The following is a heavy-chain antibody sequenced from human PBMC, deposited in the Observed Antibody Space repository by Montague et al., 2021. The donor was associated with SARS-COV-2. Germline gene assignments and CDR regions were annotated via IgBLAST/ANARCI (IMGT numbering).Heavy chain of an antibody. CDR2: ISHEGSYK. Sequence: SLRPSCAASGFTFSSYALHRVRQAPGKGLEWVADISHEGSYKYYADSVKGRFTISRDNSKNTLYLDMNSLRAEDTALYYCARDLESTGYFDPYYYHGMDVWGQGTTVTVSS. D-gene: IGHD3-9*01. V-gene: IGHV3-30*04. J-gene: IGHJ6*02. CDR3: ARDLESTGYFDPYYYHGMDV. CDR1: GFTFSSYA.